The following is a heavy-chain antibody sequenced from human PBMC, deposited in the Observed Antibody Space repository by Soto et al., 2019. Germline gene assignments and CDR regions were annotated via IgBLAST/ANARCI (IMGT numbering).Heavy chain of an antibody. J-gene: IGHJ6*02. CDR2: INYTGRTT. CDR1: GFSFNTYA. V-gene: IGHV3-23*01. Sequence: EVQLLESGGGLVQPGGSLRLSCETSGFSFNTYAMTWVRQAPGMGLEWVAVINYTGRTTFHAESVKGRFTISRDNSRNTVFLQKCSLRGDYTAVYYSVKQRGSGKTYYYNMDVWGLRTRVIVSS. D-gene: IGHD3-10*01. CDR3: VKQRGSGKTYYYNMDV.